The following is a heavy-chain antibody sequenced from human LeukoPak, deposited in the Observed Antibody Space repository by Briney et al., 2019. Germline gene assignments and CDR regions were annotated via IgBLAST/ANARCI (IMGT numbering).Heavy chain of an antibody. CDR2: ISGGGGST. V-gene: IGHV3-23*01. CDR1: GFTFSNSA. J-gene: IGHJ4*02. Sequence: GGSLRLSCAASGFTFSNSAMNWVRQAPGKGLEWVSVISGGGGSTYYADSVKGRFTVSRDNSKNALYLQMNSLRAEDTAVYYCARDLGATFDYWGQGTLVTVSS. D-gene: IGHD1-26*01. CDR3: ARDLGATFDY.